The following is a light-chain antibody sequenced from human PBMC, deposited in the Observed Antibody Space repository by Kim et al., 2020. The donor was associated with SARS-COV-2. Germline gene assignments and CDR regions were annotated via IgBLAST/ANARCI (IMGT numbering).Light chain of an antibody. CDR3: QQRNSWPPAVT. V-gene: IGKV3-11*01. Sequence: PGERATLSCRASQSIDTYLAWYQPGPGQAPRLLVYDASNRATGVPDRFSGSGSGTDFTLTISSLEPEDFSTYYCQQRNSWPPAVTFGGGTKVDIK. CDR1: QSIDTY. J-gene: IGKJ4*01. CDR2: DAS.